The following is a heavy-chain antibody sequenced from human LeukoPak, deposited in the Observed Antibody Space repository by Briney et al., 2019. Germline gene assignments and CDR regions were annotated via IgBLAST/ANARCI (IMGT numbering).Heavy chain of an antibody. V-gene: IGHV1-18*01. CDR3: ARSMPPYWYFDL. J-gene: IGHJ2*01. CDR1: GGTFSSYA. D-gene: IGHD2/OR15-2a*01. Sequence: ASVKVSCKASGGTFSSYAISWVRQAPGQGLEWMGWISAYNGSTNYAQKLQGRVTMTTDTSTSTAYMELRSLRSDDTAVYYCARSMPPYWYFDLWGRGTLVTVSS. CDR2: ISAYNGST.